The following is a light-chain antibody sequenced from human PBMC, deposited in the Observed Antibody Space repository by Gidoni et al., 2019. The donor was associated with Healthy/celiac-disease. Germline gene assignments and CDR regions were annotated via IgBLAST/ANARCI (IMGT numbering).Light chain of an antibody. CDR1: QSVSSSY. Sequence: EIVLTQSPGTLSLSPGERATLSCRASQSVSSSYLAWYQQKPGPAPRLLIYGASSRATGIPDRFSGSGSGTDFPLTISRLEPEDFAVYYCQQYGSSPKTFGQGTKLEIK. CDR3: QQYGSSPKT. J-gene: IGKJ2*01. V-gene: IGKV3-20*01. CDR2: GAS.